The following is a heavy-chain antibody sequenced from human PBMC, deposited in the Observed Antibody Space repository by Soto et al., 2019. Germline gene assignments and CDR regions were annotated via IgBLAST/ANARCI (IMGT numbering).Heavy chain of an antibody. Sequence: QITLKESGPTLVKPTQTLTLTCTFSGFSLTTSAVAVGWIRQPPGKALEWLAIIYGSDDKFYSPSLKSRLTITKDTSTIQVVLTMTNMDPVDTATYYCARRYDPYYFDYWGQGTLVTVSS. CDR2: IYGSDDK. J-gene: IGHJ4*02. D-gene: IGHD1-1*01. CDR3: ARRYDPYYFDY. V-gene: IGHV2-5*01. CDR1: GFSLTTSAVA.